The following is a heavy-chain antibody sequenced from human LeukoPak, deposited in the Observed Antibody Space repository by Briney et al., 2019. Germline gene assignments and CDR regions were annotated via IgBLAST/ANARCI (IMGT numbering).Heavy chain of an antibody. V-gene: IGHV1-8*01. J-gene: IGHJ6*03. CDR2: MNPNSGNT. CDR3: ARGGLRSYGDRIPYYYYYMDV. CDR1: GYTFTSYD. D-gene: IGHD4-17*01. Sequence: GASVNVSCKASGYTFTSYDINWVRQATGQGLEWMGWMNPNSGNTGYAQKFQGRVTMTRNTSISTAYMELSSLRSEDTAVYYCARGGLRSYGDRIPYYYYYMDVWGKGTTVTVSS.